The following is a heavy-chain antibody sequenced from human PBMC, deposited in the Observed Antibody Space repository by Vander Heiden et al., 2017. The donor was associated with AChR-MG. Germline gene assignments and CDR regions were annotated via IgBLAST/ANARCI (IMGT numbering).Heavy chain of an antibody. Sequence: QVQLQQWGAGLLKPSETLSLTCAVYGGSFSGYYWSWIRQPPGKGLEWIGEINHSGSTNYNPSLKSRVTISVDTSKNQFSLKLSSVTAADTAVYYCARGSILTGSLDYWGQGTLVTVSS. J-gene: IGHJ4*02. CDR3: ARGSILTGSLDY. CDR2: INHSGST. D-gene: IGHD3-9*01. CDR1: GGSFSGYY. V-gene: IGHV4-34*01.